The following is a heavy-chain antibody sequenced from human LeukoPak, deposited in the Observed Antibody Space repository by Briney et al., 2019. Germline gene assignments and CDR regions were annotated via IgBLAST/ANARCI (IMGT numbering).Heavy chain of an antibody. Sequence: PGGSLRLSCAASRFTFSSYSMNWVRQAPGKGLEWVSSISSSSSYIYYADSVKGRFTISRDNAKNSLYLQMNSLRAEDTAVYYCAIDYGDYEGGPYGMDVWGQGTTVTVSS. J-gene: IGHJ6*02. CDR2: ISSSSSYI. D-gene: IGHD4-17*01. V-gene: IGHV3-21*01. CDR3: AIDYGDYEGGPYGMDV. CDR1: RFTFSSYS.